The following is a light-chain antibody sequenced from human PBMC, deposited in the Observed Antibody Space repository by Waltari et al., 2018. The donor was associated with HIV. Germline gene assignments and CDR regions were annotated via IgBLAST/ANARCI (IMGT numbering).Light chain of an antibody. Sequence: QSVLTQPPSASGTPGQRVFISYSGSNSNIGRNTVHWYQHLPGTAPKLLIYDDQMRPSGVPDRFSGSRSGTSASLAIGGLHSEDEAHYFCASWDDSVTGSNWVFGGGTRLTVL. CDR1: NSNIGRNT. J-gene: IGLJ3*02. CDR3: ASWDDSVTGSNWV. V-gene: IGLV1-44*01. CDR2: DDQ.